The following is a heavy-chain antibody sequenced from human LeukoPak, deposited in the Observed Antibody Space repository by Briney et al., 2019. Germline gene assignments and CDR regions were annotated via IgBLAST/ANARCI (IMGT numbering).Heavy chain of an antibody. CDR3: ARKERGDYYYYGMGV. Sequence: GGSLRLSCAASGFTVSSNYMSWVRQAPGKGLEWVSVIYSGGSTYYADSVKGRFTISRHNSKNTLYLQMNSLRAEDTAVYYCARKERGDYYYYGMGVWGQGTTVTVSS. CDR1: GFTVSSNY. V-gene: IGHV3-53*04. CDR2: IYSGGST. D-gene: IGHD3-16*01. J-gene: IGHJ6*02.